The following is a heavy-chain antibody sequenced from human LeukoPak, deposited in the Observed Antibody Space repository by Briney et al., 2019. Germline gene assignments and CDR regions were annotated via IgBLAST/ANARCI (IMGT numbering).Heavy chain of an antibody. Sequence: SETLSLTCTVSGGSISSYYWSWIRQPAGKGLEWIGRIYTSGSTNYNPSLKSRVTMSVDTSENQFSLKLDSVTAADTAVYYCARVGYYPDYYMDVWGKGTTVTVSS. CDR2: IYTSGST. J-gene: IGHJ6*03. CDR1: GGSISSYY. D-gene: IGHD2-21*01. V-gene: IGHV4-4*07. CDR3: ARVGYYPDYYMDV.